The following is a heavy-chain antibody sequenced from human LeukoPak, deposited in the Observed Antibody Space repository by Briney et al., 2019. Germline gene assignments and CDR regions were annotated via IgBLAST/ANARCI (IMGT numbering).Heavy chain of an antibody. D-gene: IGHD3-3*01. CDR1: GGSFSGYY. Sequence: SETLSLTCAVYGGSFSGYYWSWMRQPPGKGLEWIGEINHSGSTNYNPSLKSRVTISVDTSKNQFSLKLSSVTAADTAVYYCARASDYDFWSGYYTRVYYFDYWGQGTLVTVSS. CDR2: INHSGST. J-gene: IGHJ4*02. V-gene: IGHV4-34*01. CDR3: ARASDYDFWSGYYTRVYYFDY.